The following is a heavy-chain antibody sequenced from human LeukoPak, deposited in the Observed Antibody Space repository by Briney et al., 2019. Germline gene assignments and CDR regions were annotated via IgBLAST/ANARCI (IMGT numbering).Heavy chain of an antibody. V-gene: IGHV3-11*01. CDR2: ISSSGTTI. D-gene: IGHD4-17*01. Sequence: GGSLRLSCVASGITLSDYYMSWIRQAPGKGLECISYISSSGTTIYYGDSVKGRFTISRDNAKNSLYLQMNSLRAEDTAMYYCARGVKANYGDYVGWGQGTLVTVSS. CDR1: GITLSDYY. J-gene: IGHJ4*02. CDR3: ARGVKANYGDYVG.